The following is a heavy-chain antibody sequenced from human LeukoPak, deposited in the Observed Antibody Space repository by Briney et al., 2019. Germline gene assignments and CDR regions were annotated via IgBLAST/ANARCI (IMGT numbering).Heavy chain of an antibody. D-gene: IGHD3-10*01. J-gene: IGHJ5*02. V-gene: IGHV3-13*01. CDR1: GFTFRSND. CDR2: IGTAGDT. Sequence: GSLRLSCAASGFTFRSNDMHWVRQAPGKGLEWVSAIGTAGDTYYPGSVKGRFTISRENAKNSLYLQMNSLRAGDTAVYYCARDRGGWFDPWGQGTLVTVSS. CDR3: ARDRGGWFDP.